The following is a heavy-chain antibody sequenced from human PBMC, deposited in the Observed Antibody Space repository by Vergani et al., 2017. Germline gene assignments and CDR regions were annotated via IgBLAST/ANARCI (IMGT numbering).Heavy chain of an antibody. CDR1: GGSISSYY. V-gene: IGHV4-59*01. CDR2: IYYSGST. J-gene: IGHJ4*02. Sequence: QVQLQESGPGLVKPSETLSLTCTVSGGSISSYYWSWIRQPPGKRLEWIGYIYYSGSTNYNPSLKSRVTISVDTSKNQFSLKLSSVTAADTAVYYCARWGLSARPFPTLDWGQGTLVTVSS. D-gene: IGHD6-6*01. CDR3: ARWGLSARPFPTLD.